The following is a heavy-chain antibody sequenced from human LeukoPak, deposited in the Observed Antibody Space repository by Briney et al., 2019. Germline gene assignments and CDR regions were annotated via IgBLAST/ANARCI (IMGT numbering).Heavy chain of an antibody. J-gene: IGHJ4*02. CDR1: GGSISSGGYY. CDR3: ARVHCSSTSCTFDY. CDR2: IYYSGST. V-gene: IGHV4-31*03. Sequence: SETLSLTCTVSGGSISSGGYYWSWIRQHPGKGLEWIGYIYYSGSTYYNPSLKSRVTISVDRSKNQFSLKLSSVTAADTAVYYCARVHCSSTSCTFDYWGQGTLVTVFS. D-gene: IGHD2-2*01.